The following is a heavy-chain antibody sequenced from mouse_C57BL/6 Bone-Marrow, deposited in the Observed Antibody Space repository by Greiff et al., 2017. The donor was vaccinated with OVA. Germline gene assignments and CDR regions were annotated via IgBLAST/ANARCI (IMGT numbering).Heavy chain of an antibody. J-gene: IGHJ1*03. CDR2: IYPRSGNT. V-gene: IGHV1-81*01. CDR3: ARSVWYFDV. Sequence: QVQLQQSGAELARPGASVKLSCKASGYTFTSYGISWVKQRTGQGLEWIGEIYPRSGNTYYNEKFKGKATLTADKSSSTAYMELRSLTSEDSAVYFCARSVWYFDVWGTGTTVTVSS. D-gene: IGHD6-1*01. CDR1: GYTFTSYG.